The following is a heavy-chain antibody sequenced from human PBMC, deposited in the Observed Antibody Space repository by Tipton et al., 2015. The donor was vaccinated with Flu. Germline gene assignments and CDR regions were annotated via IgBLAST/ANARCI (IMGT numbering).Heavy chain of an antibody. CDR3: ARGASSGWFDP. CDR1: GGSIISSDYY. Sequence: TLSLTCTVSGGSIISSDYYWGWIRQPPGKGLEWIGSIYLSGSTDYNPTLKSPVTILLDTSKNQFSLKLSSVTAADTAVYYCARGASSGWFDPWGQGTLVTVSS. J-gene: IGHJ5*02. V-gene: IGHV4-39*07. D-gene: IGHD2-8*02. CDR2: IYLSGST.